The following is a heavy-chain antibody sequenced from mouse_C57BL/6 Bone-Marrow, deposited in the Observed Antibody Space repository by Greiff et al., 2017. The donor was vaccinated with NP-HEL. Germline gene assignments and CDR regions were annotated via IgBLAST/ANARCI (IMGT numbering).Heavy chain of an antibody. CDR2: IDPSDSYT. CDR3: AGGNYDDY. J-gene: IGHJ2*01. Sequence: QVQLQQPGAELVRPGTSVKLSCKASGYTFTSYWMHWVKKRPGQGLEWIGVIDPSDSYTNYNQKFKGKATLTVDTSSSTAYMQLSSLTSEDSAVYYCAGGNYDDYWGQGTTRTVSS. CDR1: GYTFTSYW. V-gene: IGHV1-59*01.